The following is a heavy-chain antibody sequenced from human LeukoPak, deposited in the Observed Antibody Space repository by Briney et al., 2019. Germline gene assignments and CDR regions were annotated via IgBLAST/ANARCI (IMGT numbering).Heavy chain of an antibody. D-gene: IGHD4-17*01. V-gene: IGHV4-59*01. CDR3: ARADYGDYPPDY. CDR1: GGSIRSYY. Sequence: PSETLSLTCTASGGSIRSYYWSWIRQPPGKGLEWIGYIYYSGSTNYNPSLKSRVTISVDTSKNQFSLKLSSVTAADTAVYYCARADYGDYPPDYWGQGTLVTVSS. J-gene: IGHJ4*02. CDR2: IYYSGST.